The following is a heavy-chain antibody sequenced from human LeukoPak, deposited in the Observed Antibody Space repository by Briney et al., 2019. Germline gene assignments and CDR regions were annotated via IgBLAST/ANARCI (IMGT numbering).Heavy chain of an antibody. CDR1: GYSFTSHW. CDR2: IYPGDLET. Sequence: GESLKISCKASGYSFTSHWIGWVRQMSGKGLEWMGIIYPGDLETRYSPSFQGQVTISADKSISTAYLQWSSLKASDTATYYCARLIGSGWYDYWGQGTLVTVSS. J-gene: IGHJ4*02. D-gene: IGHD6-19*01. CDR3: ARLIGSGWYDY. V-gene: IGHV5-51*01.